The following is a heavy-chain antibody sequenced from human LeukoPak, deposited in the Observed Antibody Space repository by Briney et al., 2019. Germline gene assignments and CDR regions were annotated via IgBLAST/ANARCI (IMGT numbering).Heavy chain of an antibody. CDR1: GFTFSSYA. Sequence: GGSLRLSCAASGFTFSSYAMSWVRQAPGKGLEWVSSFSGSGGSTYYADSVKGRFTMSRDNSKGTLYLRTNSLRADDTAVYYCARSGYNHFDYWGQGTLVTVSS. V-gene: IGHV3-23*01. J-gene: IGHJ4*02. CDR3: ARSGYNHFDY. CDR2: FSGSGGST. D-gene: IGHD5-24*01.